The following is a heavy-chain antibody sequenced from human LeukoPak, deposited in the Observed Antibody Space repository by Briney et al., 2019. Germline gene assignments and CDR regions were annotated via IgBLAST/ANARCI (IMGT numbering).Heavy chain of an antibody. CDR3: ARSSSGWFANWFDP. CDR1: GGSISSYY. Sequence: SETLSLTCTVSGGSISSYYWSWIRQPPGKGLEWIGYIYYSGSTYYNPSLKSRVTISVDTSKNQFSLKLSSVTAADTAVYYCARSSSGWFANWFDPWGQGTLVTVSS. V-gene: IGHV4-59*04. D-gene: IGHD6-19*01. J-gene: IGHJ5*02. CDR2: IYYSGST.